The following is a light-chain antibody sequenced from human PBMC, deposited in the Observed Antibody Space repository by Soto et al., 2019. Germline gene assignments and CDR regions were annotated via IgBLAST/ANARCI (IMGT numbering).Light chain of an antibody. CDR3: CSYAGSSPLYV. J-gene: IGLJ1*01. CDR2: EGN. Sequence: QSALTQPASVSGSPGQSITISCTASSSHIGSSNLVSWYQHHSGKAPKLIIYEGNKRPSGVSNRFSGSKSGKTASLTISGLQAEEEGTYYCCSYAGSSPLYVFGTGTKVTVL. CDR1: SSHIGSSNL. V-gene: IGLV2-23*01.